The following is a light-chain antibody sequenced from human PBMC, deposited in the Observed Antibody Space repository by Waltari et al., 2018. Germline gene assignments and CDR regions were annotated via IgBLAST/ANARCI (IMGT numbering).Light chain of an antibody. V-gene: IGKV3-15*01. Sequence: EIVMRQSPATLSVSPGERATLSCRASQSVSSSLAWYQQKPGQAPRLLIYGASARATGIPTRFSGSGSGTEFTLTISGLQSEDFAVYYCQHYNNWPLTFGGGTKVEIK. CDR1: QSVSSS. J-gene: IGKJ4*01. CDR3: QHYNNWPLT. CDR2: GAS.